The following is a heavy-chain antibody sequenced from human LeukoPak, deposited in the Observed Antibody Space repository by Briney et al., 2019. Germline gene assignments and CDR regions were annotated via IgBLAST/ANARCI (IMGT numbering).Heavy chain of an antibody. CDR3: THLGWFDP. CDR1: GFTVSSNY. J-gene: IGHJ5*02. Sequence: GGSLRLSCAASGFTVSSNYMNWVRQAPGKGLEWVSLIHTDGTTYYVDSVKGRFTISRDNSKNTLYLQMNSLRAEDTAVYYCTHLGWFDPWGQGTLVTVSS. CDR2: IHTDGTT. V-gene: IGHV3-53*01.